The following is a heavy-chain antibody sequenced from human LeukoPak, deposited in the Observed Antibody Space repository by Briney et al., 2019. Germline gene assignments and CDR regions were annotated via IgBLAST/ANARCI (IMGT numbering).Heavy chain of an antibody. D-gene: IGHD2-2*01. CDR1: GFTFSSYS. CDR3: ARDIVVVPACMDV. Sequence: PGGSLRLSCAASGFTFSSYSMNWVRQAPGKGLEWVSSISSSSSYIYYADSVKGRSTISRDNAKNSLYLQMNSLGAEDTAVYYCARDIVVVPACMDVWGQGTTVTVSS. J-gene: IGHJ6*02. V-gene: IGHV3-21*01. CDR2: ISSSSSYI.